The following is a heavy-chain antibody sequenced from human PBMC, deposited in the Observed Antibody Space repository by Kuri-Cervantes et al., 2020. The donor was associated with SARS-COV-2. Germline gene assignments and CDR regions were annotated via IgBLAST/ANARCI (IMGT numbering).Heavy chain of an antibody. CDR1: GFTFISTA. CDR3: VKDRQGLGYSGMDV. J-gene: IGHJ6*01. CDR2: ISYGGSTK. V-gene: IGHV3-30*18. D-gene: IGHD2-21*01. Sequence: GGSLKISCAASGFTFISTAMHWVRQAPGKGLEWVAVISYGGSTKYYADSVKGRFTISRDNSKDTLSLQMNSLRAEDTALYYCVKDRQGLGYSGMDVWGPGATVTVSS.